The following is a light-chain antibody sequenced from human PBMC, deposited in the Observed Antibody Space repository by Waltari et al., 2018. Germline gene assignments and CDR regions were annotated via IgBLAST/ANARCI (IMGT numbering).Light chain of an antibody. CDR3: QQTYTAPFA. Sequence: DIQMTQSPSTLSASVGDRVSITCQASQDIGKFLNWYQQKPGKSPKLVIYDAINLDAGVPSTFSGSGSGTQFVFTITSLQPEDIATYYCQQTYTAPFAFGGGT. V-gene: IGKV1-33*01. CDR2: DAI. J-gene: IGKJ4*01. CDR1: QDIGKF.